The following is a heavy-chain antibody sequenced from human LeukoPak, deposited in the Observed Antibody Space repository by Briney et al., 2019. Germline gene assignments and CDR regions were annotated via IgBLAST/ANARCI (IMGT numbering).Heavy chain of an antibody. CDR2: ISYDGSNK. V-gene: IGHV3-30*04. D-gene: IGHD2-15*01. Sequence: GRSLRLSCAASGFTFSSYAMHWVRQAPGKGLEWVAVISYDGSNKYYADSVKGRFTISRDNSKNTLYLQMNSLRAEDTAVYYCAKDSGVVGFDYWGQGTLVTVSS. CDR3: AKDSGVVGFDY. CDR1: GFTFSSYA. J-gene: IGHJ4*02.